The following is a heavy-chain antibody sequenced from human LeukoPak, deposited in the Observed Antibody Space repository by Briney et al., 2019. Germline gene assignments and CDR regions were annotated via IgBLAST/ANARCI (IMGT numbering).Heavy chain of an antibody. Sequence: GGSLSLSCAASGFTFSSYWMHWVRQAPGKGLVWVSRIKTDGSHTDYADSVKGRFTISRDNAKNTLYLQMNSLRAEDTAVYYCTRTLITATTHLPDSWGQGTLVTVSS. CDR2: IKTDGSHT. D-gene: IGHD4-17*01. CDR3: TRTLITATTHLPDS. V-gene: IGHV3-74*01. CDR1: GFTFSSYW. J-gene: IGHJ4*02.